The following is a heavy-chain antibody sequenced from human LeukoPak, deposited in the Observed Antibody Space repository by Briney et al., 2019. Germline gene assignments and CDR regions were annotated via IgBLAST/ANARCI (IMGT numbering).Heavy chain of an antibody. J-gene: IGHJ4*02. D-gene: IGHD4-17*01. Sequence: SETLSLTCTVSGGSISSYYWSWIRQPPGKGLEWIGNIYYSGSTNYNPSLKSRVTISVDTSKNQFSLKLSSVTAADTAVYYCARRNYGDYELDYWGQGTLVTVSS. V-gene: IGHV4-59*01. CDR2: IYYSGST. CDR3: ARRNYGDYELDY. CDR1: GGSISSYY.